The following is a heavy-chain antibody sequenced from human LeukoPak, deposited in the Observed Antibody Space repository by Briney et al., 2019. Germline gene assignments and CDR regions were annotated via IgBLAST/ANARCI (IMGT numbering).Heavy chain of an antibody. V-gene: IGHV3-21*01. J-gene: IGHJ4*02. CDR1: GFTFSSYS. CDR3: ARAPAGHFDY. CDR2: ISSSSSYI. D-gene: IGHD6-13*01. Sequence: GRSLRLSCAASGFTFSSYSMNWVRQAPGKGLEWVSSISSSSSYIYYADSVKGRFTISRDNAKNSLYLQMNSLRAEDTAVYYCARAPAGHFDYWGQGTLVTVSS.